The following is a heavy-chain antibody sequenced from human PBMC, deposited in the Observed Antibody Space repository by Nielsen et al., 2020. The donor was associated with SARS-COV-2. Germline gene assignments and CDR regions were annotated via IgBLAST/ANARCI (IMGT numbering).Heavy chain of an antibody. CDR1: GFTFSGYA. J-gene: IGHJ3*02. CDR3: ARDLPTYCGGDCYSPMTFDI. V-gene: IGHV3-23*01. Sequence: GGSLRLSCRASGFTFSGYAMSWVRQAPGKGLEWISGISGGASRTFYADSVKGRFTISRDNAKNSLYLQLNNLRAGDTAVYYCARDLPTYCGGDCYSPMTFDIWGQGTMVTVSS. D-gene: IGHD2-21*02. CDR2: ISGGASRT.